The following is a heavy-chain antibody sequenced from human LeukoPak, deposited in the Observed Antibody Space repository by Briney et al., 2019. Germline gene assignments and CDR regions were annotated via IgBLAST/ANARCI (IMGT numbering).Heavy chain of an antibody. CDR2: ISSSSFKI. J-gene: IGHJ6*03. Sequence: GGSLRLSCAASEFTFVRYAMNWVRQAPGKGLEWVSYISSSSFKIGYADSVKGRFTISRDNSKNSLYLQMDSLRVEDTAVYYCVRDPSYGSSWYYYMDVWGKGTTVTVSS. V-gene: IGHV3-48*04. D-gene: IGHD6-13*01. CDR3: VRDPSYGSSWYYYMDV. CDR1: EFTFVRYA.